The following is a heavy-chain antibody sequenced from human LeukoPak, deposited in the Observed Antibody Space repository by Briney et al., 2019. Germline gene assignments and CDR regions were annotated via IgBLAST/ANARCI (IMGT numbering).Heavy chain of an antibody. CDR1: GFIFDDYG. Sequence: GGSLRLSCAASGFIFDDYGMSWVRQAPGKGLEWVSGINWKGGSTGYADSVKGRFTISRDNAKNSLYLQMNSLRAEDTAVYYCATRYSGSAALDYWGQGTLVTVSS. D-gene: IGHD1-26*01. CDR3: ATRYSGSAALDY. CDR2: INWKGGST. J-gene: IGHJ4*02. V-gene: IGHV3-20*04.